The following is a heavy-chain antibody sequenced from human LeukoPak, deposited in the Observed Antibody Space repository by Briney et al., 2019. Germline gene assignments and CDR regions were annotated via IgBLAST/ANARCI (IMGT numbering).Heavy chain of an antibody. D-gene: IGHD2-2*01. Sequence: GSLRLSCAASGFTFSSYGMHWVRQAPGKGLEWVAFIRYDGSNKYYADSVKGRFTISRDNSKNTLYLQMNSLRAEDTAVYYCAKDNGGYCSSTSCYYAWGQGTLVTVSS. CDR2: IRYDGSNK. V-gene: IGHV3-30*02. CDR1: GFTFSSYG. J-gene: IGHJ4*02. CDR3: AKDNGGYCSSTSCYYA.